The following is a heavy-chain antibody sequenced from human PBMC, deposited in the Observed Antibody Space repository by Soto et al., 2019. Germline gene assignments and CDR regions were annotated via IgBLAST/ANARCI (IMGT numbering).Heavy chain of an antibody. Sequence: ASVKVSCKASGYTFSSYAMHWVRQAPGQRLEWMGWINAGYGNTKSSQKFQDRVTISRDTSASTAYMELTSLGSEDTAVYYCARDTGDGTFDFWGQGTLVTVSS. CDR1: GYTFSSYA. CDR2: INAGYGNT. D-gene: IGHD7-27*01. CDR3: ARDTGDGTFDF. J-gene: IGHJ4*02. V-gene: IGHV1-3*01.